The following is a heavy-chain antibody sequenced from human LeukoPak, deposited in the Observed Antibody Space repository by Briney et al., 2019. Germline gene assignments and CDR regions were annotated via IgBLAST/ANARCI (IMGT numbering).Heavy chain of an antibody. CDR3: ATSGSYSSGDFDY. J-gene: IGHJ4*02. Sequence: GGSLRLSCAASGFTFSTYGMNWVRQAPGKGLEWLSSISGTTITIYYADSVKGRFTIARDNAKNSLYLQMSGLRDEDTAVYYCATSGSYSSGDFDYWGQGTLVTVSS. V-gene: IGHV3-48*02. CDR2: ISGTTITI. CDR1: GFTFSTYG. D-gene: IGHD3-10*01.